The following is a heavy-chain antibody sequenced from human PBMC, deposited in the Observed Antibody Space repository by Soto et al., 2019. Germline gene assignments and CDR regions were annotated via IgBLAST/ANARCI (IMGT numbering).Heavy chain of an antibody. D-gene: IGHD1-26*01. CDR2: ISTSGSST. CDR3: ANLAKNYYHYMDV. Sequence: GGSLRLSCAASGFSFSDFYMSWIRQAPGKGLEWVSLISTSGSSTDYADSVKGRFTISRDNAKNSLSLQMNSLRAEDTAVYYCANLAKNYYHYMDVWGKGTTVTVSS. J-gene: IGHJ6*03. V-gene: IGHV3-11*01. CDR1: GFSFSDFY.